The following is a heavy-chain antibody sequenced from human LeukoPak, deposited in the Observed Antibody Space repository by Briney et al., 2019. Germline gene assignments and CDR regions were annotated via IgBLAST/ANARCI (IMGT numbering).Heavy chain of an antibody. V-gene: IGHV4-34*01. CDR1: GGSFSGYY. J-gene: IGHJ3*02. CDR2: INHSGST. D-gene: IGHD3-10*01. Sequence: PETLSLTCAVYGGSFSGYYWSWIRQPPGKGLEWIGEINHSGSTNYNPSLKSRVTISVDTSKNQFSLRLSSVTAADTAVYHCARGRKYYYGSGSPWAFDIWGQGTMVTVSS. CDR3: ARGRKYYYGSGSPWAFDI.